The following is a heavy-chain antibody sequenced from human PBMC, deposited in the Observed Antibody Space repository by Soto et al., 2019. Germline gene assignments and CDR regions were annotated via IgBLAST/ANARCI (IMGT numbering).Heavy chain of an antibody. CDR2: ISSSSSTI. Sequence: GESLKISCAASGFTFSSYSMNWVRQAPGKGLEWVSYISSSSSTIYYADSVKGRFTISRDNAKNSLYLQMDSLRAEDTAVYYCAMVVAATFDYWGQGTLVTVSS. CDR1: GFTFSSYS. D-gene: IGHD2-15*01. V-gene: IGHV3-48*01. CDR3: AMVVAATFDY. J-gene: IGHJ4*02.